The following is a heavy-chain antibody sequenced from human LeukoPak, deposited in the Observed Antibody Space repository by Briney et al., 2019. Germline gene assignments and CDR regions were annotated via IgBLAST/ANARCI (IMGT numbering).Heavy chain of an antibody. CDR3: ARESRIVEGDGYYIDV. J-gene: IGHJ6*03. V-gene: IGHV4-4*07. CDR2: IYISRGT. Sequence: PSETLSLTCTVSGVSISGYYWSWIRQPAGKGLEWVGRIYISRGTNYNPSLTSRVIMSVDTSKNRFSLQLTSVTAADTAVYYCARESRIVEGDGYYIDVWGKGTTVTV. D-gene: IGHD1-26*01. CDR1: GVSISGYY.